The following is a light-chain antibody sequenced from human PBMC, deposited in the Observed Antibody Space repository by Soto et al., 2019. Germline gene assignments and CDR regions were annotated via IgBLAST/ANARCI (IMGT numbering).Light chain of an antibody. V-gene: IGKV3-15*01. Sequence: EIVMTQSPATLSVSPGERATLSCRASQSVSSNLAWYQQKPSQAPRLLIYGASTRVAGFPARFSGSGSGTEFTLTISSLQSEDFAVYYCQQYNNWPPLTFGGGTKVESK. CDR2: GAS. CDR1: QSVSSN. J-gene: IGKJ4*01. CDR3: QQYNNWPPLT.